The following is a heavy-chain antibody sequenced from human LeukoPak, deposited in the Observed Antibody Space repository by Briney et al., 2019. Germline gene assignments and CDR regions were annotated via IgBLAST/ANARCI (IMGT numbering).Heavy chain of an antibody. CDR2: IYPGASDT. D-gene: IGHD3-10*01. J-gene: IGHJ4*02. CDR1: GYSFNKYW. Sequence: GESLKISCKGSGYSFNKYWIDWVRQMPGKGPEWMGIIYPGASDTRYSPSFQGQVTISADKSISTAYLQWSSLKASDAAIYYCARGKDRGVPQSSFDYWGQGTLVTVSS. CDR3: ARGKDRGVPQSSFDY. V-gene: IGHV5-51*01.